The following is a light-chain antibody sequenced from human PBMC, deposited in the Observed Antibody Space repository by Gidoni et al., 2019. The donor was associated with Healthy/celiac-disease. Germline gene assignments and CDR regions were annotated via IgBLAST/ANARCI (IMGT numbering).Light chain of an antibody. J-gene: IGLJ3*02. V-gene: IGLV1-40*01. CDR2: GNS. CDR3: QSYDSSLSGLGV. CDR1: SSNIGAGYA. Sequence: QSVLTQPPSVSGAPGQRVTIPCTGSSSNIGAGYAVHWYQQLPGTAPKLLIYGNSNRPSGVPDRFSGSKSGTSASLAITGLQAEDEADYYCQSYDSSLSGLGVFGGGTKLTVL.